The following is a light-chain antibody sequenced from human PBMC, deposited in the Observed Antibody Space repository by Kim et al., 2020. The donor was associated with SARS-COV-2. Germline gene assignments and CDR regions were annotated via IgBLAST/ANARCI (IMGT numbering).Light chain of an antibody. Sequence: GQAITISCTGTSSDVGGYNYVSWYQQHPGKAPKLVIYDVNNRPSGVSDRFSGSKSGDTASLTISGLQAEDEADYYCTSYTTISTFVFGTGTKVTVL. CDR2: DVN. J-gene: IGLJ1*01. CDR1: SSDVGGYNY. CDR3: TSYTTISTFV. V-gene: IGLV2-14*03.